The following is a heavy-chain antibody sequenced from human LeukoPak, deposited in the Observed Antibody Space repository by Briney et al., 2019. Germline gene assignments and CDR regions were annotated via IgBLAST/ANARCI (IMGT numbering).Heavy chain of an antibody. CDR2: IYYSGST. CDR3: TRSRLELFGDTFDI. Sequence: PSETLSLTCTVSGGSISSYYWSWIRQPPGKGLEWIGYIYYSGSTNYNPSLKSRVTISVDTSKSQFSLRLSSVTTADTAVYYCTRSRLELFGDTFDIWGQGTMVTVSS. D-gene: IGHD1-7*01. V-gene: IGHV4-59*01. J-gene: IGHJ3*02. CDR1: GGSISSYY.